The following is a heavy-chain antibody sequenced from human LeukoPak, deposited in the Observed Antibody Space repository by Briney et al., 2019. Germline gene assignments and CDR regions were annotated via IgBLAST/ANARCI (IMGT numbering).Heavy chain of an antibody. J-gene: IGHJ6*03. V-gene: IGHV4-59*01. Sequence: SETLSLTCAVYGGSFSGYYWSWIRQPPGKGLEWIGYIYYSGSTNYKSSLKSRVTISVDTSKNQFSLKLSSVTAADTAVYYCARTTEGGYSYGYFYYYYMDVWGKGTTVTTSS. CDR3: ARTTEGGYSYGYFYYYYMDV. D-gene: IGHD5-18*01. CDR1: GGSFSGYY. CDR2: IYYSGST.